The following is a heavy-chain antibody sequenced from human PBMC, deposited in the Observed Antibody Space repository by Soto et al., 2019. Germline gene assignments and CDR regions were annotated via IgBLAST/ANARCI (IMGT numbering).Heavy chain of an antibody. CDR3: ARGRYGDY. CDR1: GYDFTTYG. J-gene: IGHJ4*02. CDR2: ISAHNGKT. V-gene: IGHV1-18*01. Sequence: QVHLVQSGAEVKKPGASVKVSCKGSGYDFTTYGITWVRQAPGQGLEWMAWISAHNGKTDYAQKLQGRVTVTRDTSKSTEYMELRSLRADDTAVYYCARGRYGDYWGQGALVTVSS. D-gene: IGHD1-1*01.